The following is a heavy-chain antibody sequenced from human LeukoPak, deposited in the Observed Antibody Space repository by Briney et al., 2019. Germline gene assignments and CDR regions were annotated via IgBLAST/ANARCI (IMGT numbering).Heavy chain of an antibody. D-gene: IGHD2-21*01. Sequence: PGGSLRLSCAASTFVFSVSSMNWVRQAPGKGLEWVSSISRGGNAKHYADSVKGRFAISRDNAKNSLYLQMDSLRVEDTAVYFCAADSEFDIPASFDLWGQGTLVTVSS. CDR2: ISRGGNAK. V-gene: IGHV3-21*01. CDR1: TFVFSVSS. CDR3: AADSEFDIPASFDL. J-gene: IGHJ4*02.